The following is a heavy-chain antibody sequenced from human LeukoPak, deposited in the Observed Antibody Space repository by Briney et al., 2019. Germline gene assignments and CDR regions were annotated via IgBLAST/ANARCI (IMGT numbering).Heavy chain of an antibody. CDR2: ISSSGSTI. V-gene: IGHV3-48*03. Sequence: PGGSLRLSCAASGFTFSSYEMNWVRQAPGKGLEWVSYISSSGSTIYYADSVKGRFTISRDNAKNSLYLQMNSLRAEDTAVYYRATRRYFDWLNAFDIWGQGTMVTVSS. CDR1: GFTFSSYE. CDR3: ATRRYFDWLNAFDI. J-gene: IGHJ3*02. D-gene: IGHD3-9*01.